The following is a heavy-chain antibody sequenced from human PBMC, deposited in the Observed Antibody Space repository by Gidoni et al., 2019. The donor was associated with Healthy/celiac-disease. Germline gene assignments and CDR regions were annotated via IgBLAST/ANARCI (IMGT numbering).Heavy chain of an antibody. CDR2: IIPIFGTA. V-gene: IGHV1-69*01. D-gene: IGHD3-3*01. J-gene: IGHJ6*02. CDR3: ARGEVIPPTYYYYYGMDV. Sequence: QVQLVQSGAEVKKPGSSVKVSCKASGGTFSRSALSWVRQAPGQGLEWMGGIIPIFGTANYAQKFQGRVTITADESTSTAYMELSSLRSEDTAVYYCARGEVIPPTYYYYYGMDVWGQGTTVTVSS. CDR1: GGTFSRSA.